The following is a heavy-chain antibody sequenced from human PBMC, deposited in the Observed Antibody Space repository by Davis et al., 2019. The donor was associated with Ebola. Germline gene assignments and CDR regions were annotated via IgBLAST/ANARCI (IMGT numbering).Heavy chain of an antibody. Sequence: ASVKVSCKASGYSFKNYAISWVRQAAGQGLEWMGWINTNTGNPTYAQGFTGRFVFSLDTSVSTAYLQISSLKAEDTAVYYCARSWSSSWYYYFDYWGQGTLVTVSS. D-gene: IGHD6-13*01. J-gene: IGHJ4*02. CDR3: ARSWSSSWYYYFDY. V-gene: IGHV7-4-1*02. CDR2: INTNTGNP. CDR1: GYSFKNYA.